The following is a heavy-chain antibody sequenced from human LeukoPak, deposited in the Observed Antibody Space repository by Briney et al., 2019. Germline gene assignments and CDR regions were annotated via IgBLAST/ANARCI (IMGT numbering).Heavy chain of an antibody. CDR2: ISGSGGST. CDR1: GFTFSSYA. Sequence: GGSLRLSCAASGFTFSSYAMSWVRQAPGKGLEWVSAISGSGGSTYYADSVKGRFTISRDNSKNTLYLQMNSLRAEDTAVYYCAKEPHRDITMLVVAGRTGGYFDYWGQGTLVTVSS. J-gene: IGHJ4*02. CDR3: AKEPHRDITMLVVAGRTGGYFDY. V-gene: IGHV3-23*01. D-gene: IGHD3-22*01.